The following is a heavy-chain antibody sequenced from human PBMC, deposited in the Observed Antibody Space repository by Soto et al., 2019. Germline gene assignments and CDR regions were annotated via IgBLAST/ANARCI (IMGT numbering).Heavy chain of an antibody. CDR3: ASITIFGARWGFDY. D-gene: IGHD3-3*01. J-gene: IGHJ4*02. V-gene: IGHV3-48*03. CDR1: GFTFSSYE. CDR2: ISSSGSTI. Sequence: GGSLRLSCAASGFTFSSYEMNWVRQAPGKGLEWVSYISSSGSTIYYADSVKGRFTISRDNAKNSLYLQMNSLRAEDTAVYYCASITIFGARWGFDYWGQGTLVTVSS.